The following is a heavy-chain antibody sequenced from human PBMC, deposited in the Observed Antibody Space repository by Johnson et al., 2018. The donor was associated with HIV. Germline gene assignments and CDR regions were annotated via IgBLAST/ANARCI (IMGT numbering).Heavy chain of an antibody. V-gene: IGHV3-66*01. CDR2: IYSGGTT. Sequence: VQLVESGGGLIQPGGSLRLSCAASGFTVSSNYMNWVRQAPGKGLEWVSVIYSGGTTYHADSVKGRFIISRDNSKSTLYLQMNSLRAEATAVYYCARVAALYDAFDIWGQGTRVTVSS. CDR3: ARVAALYDAFDI. CDR1: GFTVSSNY. J-gene: IGHJ3*02. D-gene: IGHD2-15*01.